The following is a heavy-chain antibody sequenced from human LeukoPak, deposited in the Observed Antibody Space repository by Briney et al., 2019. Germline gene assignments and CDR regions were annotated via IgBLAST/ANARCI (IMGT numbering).Heavy chain of an antibody. CDR1: GGSFSGYY. Sequence: PSETLSLTCAVYGGSFSGYYWSWIRQPPGKGLEWIGEINHSGSTNYNPSLKSRVTISVDTSKNQFSLKLSSVTAADTAVYYCARDRRPRYYYDSSGALNAFDIWGQGTMVTVSS. J-gene: IGHJ3*02. CDR2: INHSGST. CDR3: ARDRRPRYYYDSSGALNAFDI. D-gene: IGHD3-22*01. V-gene: IGHV4-34*01.